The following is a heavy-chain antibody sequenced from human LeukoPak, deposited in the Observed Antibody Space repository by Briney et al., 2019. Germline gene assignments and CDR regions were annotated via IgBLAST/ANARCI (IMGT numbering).Heavy chain of an antibody. CDR3: ASLARRVYVEYYFDY. CDR2: IYPGDSDT. J-gene: IGHJ4*02. Sequence: GESLKISCKGSGYSFTTYWIAWVRQMPGKGLEWMGIIYPGDSDTIYSPSFQGQVTMSADKSITTAYLQWSSLKASDTAMYYCASLARRVYVEYYFDYWGQGTLVTVSS. CDR1: GYSFTTYW. V-gene: IGHV5-51*01. D-gene: IGHD2-8*01.